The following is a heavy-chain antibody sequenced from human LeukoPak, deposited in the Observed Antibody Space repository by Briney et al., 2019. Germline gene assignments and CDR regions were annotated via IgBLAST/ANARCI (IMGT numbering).Heavy chain of an antibody. D-gene: IGHD3-22*01. V-gene: IGHV1-69*06. J-gene: IGHJ6*03. CDR1: GGTFSSYA. Sequence: GASVKVSCKASGGTFSSYAISWVRQAPRQGLEWMGGIIPIFGTANYAQKFQGRVTITADTSTSTAYMELRSLRSDDTAVYYCARVAGYYDSSGYYRYYYYYMDVWGKGTTVTVSS. CDR2: IIPIFGTA. CDR3: ARVAGYYDSSGYYRYYYYYMDV.